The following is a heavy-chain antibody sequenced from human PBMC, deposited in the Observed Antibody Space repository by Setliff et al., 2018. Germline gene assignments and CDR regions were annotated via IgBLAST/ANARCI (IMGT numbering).Heavy chain of an antibody. Sequence: SETLSLTCAIYGDSFSGYFWSWVRQSPGKGLEWIGEINESGDTNDNPSLKSRVTISVEKSKNQFSLKLSSVTAADTAVYYCARVSMYSSSWYYYYYGMDVWGQGTTVTVSS. V-gene: IGHV4-34*01. CDR3: ARVSMYSSSWYYYYYGMDV. D-gene: IGHD6-13*01. J-gene: IGHJ6*02. CDR2: INESGDT. CDR1: GDSFSGYF.